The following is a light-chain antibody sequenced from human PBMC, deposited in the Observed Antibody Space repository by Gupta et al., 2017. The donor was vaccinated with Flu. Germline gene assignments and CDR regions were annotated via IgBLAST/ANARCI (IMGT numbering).Light chain of an antibody. CDR3: AQWDDTLDGPV. Sequence: QSVLTQPPSASGTPGQRVTISCSGTSSHSGTATVSWYQQFPGAAPKVVIYQNDQRPSGAPARFSGAKSGASASLFIDGLQSEDEAIYYCAQWDDTLDGPVFGGGTRLTVL. J-gene: IGLJ2*01. CDR1: SSHSGTAT. V-gene: IGLV1-44*01. CDR2: QND.